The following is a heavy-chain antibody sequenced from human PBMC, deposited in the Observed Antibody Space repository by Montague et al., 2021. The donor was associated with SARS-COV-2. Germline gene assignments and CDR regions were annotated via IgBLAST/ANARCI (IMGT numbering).Heavy chain of an antibody. CDR1: GGSISSSSYY. J-gene: IGHJ5*02. Sequence: SETLSLTCTVSGGSISSSSYYWGWIRQPPGKGLEWIGSIYYSGSTXYNPSLKSRVTISVDTSKNQFSLKLSSVTAADTAVYYCARLNFDWLFFSGNWFDPWGQGTLVTVSS. CDR3: ARLNFDWLFFSGNWFDP. V-gene: IGHV4-39*01. CDR2: IYYSGST. D-gene: IGHD3-9*01.